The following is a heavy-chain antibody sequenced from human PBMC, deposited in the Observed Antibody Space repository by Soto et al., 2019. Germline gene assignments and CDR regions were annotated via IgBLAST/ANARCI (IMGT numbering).Heavy chain of an antibody. V-gene: IGHV1-69*13. CDR2: IIPIFGTA. J-gene: IGHJ4*02. Sequence: ASVKVSCKASGGTFSSYAISWVRQAPGQGLEWMGGIIPIFGTANYAQKFQGRVTITADESTSTAYMELSSLRSEDTAVYYCARTESGSYTPPFDYGGQGTLVTVSS. D-gene: IGHD1-26*01. CDR1: GGTFSSYA. CDR3: ARTESGSYTPPFDY.